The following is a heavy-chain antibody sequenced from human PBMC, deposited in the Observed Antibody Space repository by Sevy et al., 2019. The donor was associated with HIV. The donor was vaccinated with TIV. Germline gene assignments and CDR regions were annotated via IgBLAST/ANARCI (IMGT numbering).Heavy chain of an antibody. D-gene: IGHD3-10*01. J-gene: IGHJ5*02. V-gene: IGHV3-53*01. Sequence: GGSLRLSCAASGFTVNSDYMSWVRQAPGKGLEWVSVVYSGGTTYYADSVKGRFTISRDNSKNILYLQMNSLRAGDTAVYYCARHISFGELGSWFDPWGQGTLVTVSS. CDR1: GFTVNSDY. CDR2: VYSGGTT. CDR3: ARHISFGELGSWFDP.